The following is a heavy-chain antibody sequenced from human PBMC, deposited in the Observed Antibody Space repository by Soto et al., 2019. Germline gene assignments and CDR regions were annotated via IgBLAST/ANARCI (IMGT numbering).Heavy chain of an antibody. CDR3: VRQRGNYFDF. CDR1: GGSISSDNW. V-gene: IGHV4-4*02. D-gene: IGHD3-10*01. Sequence: SETLSLTCAVSGGSISSDNWWSWVRQPPGGGLEWIGEVYHSGGTNYAPSLQSRVTMSVDTSKNQVSLKLRYVTAADTAVYYCVRQRGNYFDFWGQGTLVTVSS. CDR2: VYHSGGT. J-gene: IGHJ4*02.